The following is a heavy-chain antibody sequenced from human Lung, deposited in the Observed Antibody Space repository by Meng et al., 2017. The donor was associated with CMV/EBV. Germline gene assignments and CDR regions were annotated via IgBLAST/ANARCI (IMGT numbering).Heavy chain of an antibody. D-gene: IGHD3-16*01. Sequence: QVQLVQSASELKKPGASVTISCKTSGYSFFTLSLNWMRQAPGQGLERIGLIDTSTGRPTYGQDFVGRFVISSDIGVSTSYLLITDLRADDTALYYCAGTYDHRWRNHHYLDYWGQGTLVTVSS. CDR3: AGTYDHRWRNHHYLDY. CDR2: IDTSTGRP. J-gene: IGHJ4*02. CDR1: GYSFFTLS. V-gene: IGHV7-4-1*02.